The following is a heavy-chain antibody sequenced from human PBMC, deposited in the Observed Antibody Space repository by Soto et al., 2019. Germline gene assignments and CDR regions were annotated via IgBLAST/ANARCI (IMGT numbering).Heavy chain of an antibody. CDR2: ISYDGSNK. V-gene: IGHV3-30*04. CDR3: AKEGYYGSGSYYGYYYGMDV. Sequence: GGSLRLSCAASGFSFSNYAMHWVRQAPGKGLEWVAVISYDGSNKYYADSVKGRFTISRDNSKNTLYLQMNSLRAEDTAVYYCAKEGYYGSGSYYGYYYGMDVWGQGTTVTVS. D-gene: IGHD3-10*01. CDR1: GFSFSNYA. J-gene: IGHJ6*02.